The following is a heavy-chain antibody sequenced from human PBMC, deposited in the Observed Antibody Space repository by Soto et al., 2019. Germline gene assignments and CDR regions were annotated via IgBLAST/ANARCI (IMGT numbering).Heavy chain of an antibody. J-gene: IGHJ3*02. V-gene: IGHV3-30*18. CDR1: GFTFSSYG. CDR3: AKDALVPPPSIVLLVDDAFDI. Sequence: QVQLVESGGGVVQPGRSLRLSCAASGFTFSSYGMHWVRQAPGKGLEWVAVISYDGSNKYYADSVKGRFTISRDNSKNTLYLQMNSSRAEDTAVYYCAKDALVPPPSIVLLVDDAFDIWGQGTMVTVSS. CDR2: ISYDGSNK. D-gene: IGHD2-8*01.